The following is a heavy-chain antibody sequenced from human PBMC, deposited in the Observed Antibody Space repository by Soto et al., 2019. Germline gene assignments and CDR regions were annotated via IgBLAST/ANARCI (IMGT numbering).Heavy chain of an antibody. Sequence: ASVKVSCKASGYSFSTYEIYWLRQAPGQGLERIGWVSAYRDYTDYAEKFQDRVTMTTETSTNTAYMELSSLTYNDTDVYYCARDVGDESCTYNDAFDVWGQGTLVTVSS. CDR1: GYSFSTYE. CDR3: ARDVGDESCTYNDAFDV. D-gene: IGHD3-16*01. J-gene: IGHJ3*01. V-gene: IGHV1-18*01. CDR2: VSAYRDYT.